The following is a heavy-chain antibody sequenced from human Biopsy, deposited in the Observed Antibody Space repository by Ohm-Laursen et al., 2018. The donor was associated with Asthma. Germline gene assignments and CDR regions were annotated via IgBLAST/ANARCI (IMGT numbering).Heavy chain of an antibody. V-gene: IGHV3-15*01. D-gene: IGHD6-19*01. CDR3: TTDGEAVANYGDFDY. J-gene: IGHJ4*02. Sequence: GQTLSLTCAASGFTFSNAWMSWVRQAPGKGLEWVGRIKSKTDGGTTDYAAPVKGRFTISRDDSKNTLYLQMNSLKTEDTAVYYCTTDGEAVANYGDFDYWGQGTLVTVSS. CDR1: GFTFSNAW. CDR2: IKSKTDGGTT.